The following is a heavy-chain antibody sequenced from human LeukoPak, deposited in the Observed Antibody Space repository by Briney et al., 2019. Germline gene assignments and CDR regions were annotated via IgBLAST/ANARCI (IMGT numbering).Heavy chain of an antibody. CDR2: INTASNYI. D-gene: IGHD4-17*01. CDR1: GFTFSNYS. J-gene: IGHJ4*02. Sequence: GGSLRLSCAASGFTFSNYSMDWVRQAPGKGLEWVAYINTASNYIFYGDAVKGRFTISRDNARNSVYLQMDSLRDDDTGVYYCARDRRDLGDDVSDHCGQGTLVTVSS. CDR3: ARDRRDLGDDVSDH. V-gene: IGHV3-21*03.